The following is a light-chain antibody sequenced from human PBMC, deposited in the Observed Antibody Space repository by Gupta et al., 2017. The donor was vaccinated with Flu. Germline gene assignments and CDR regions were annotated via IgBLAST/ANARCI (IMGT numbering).Light chain of an antibody. CDR1: NLENIY. CDR3: QAWDSSTRV. V-gene: IGLV3-1*01. CDR2: QNR. Sequence: SYALTQPPSVSVSPGQTASISCSAYNLENIYVCWYQQKPGQSPVLVIYQNRKRPSGIPERFSGSNSGNTATLTISGTQAMDEADYYCQAWDSSTRVFGTGTKLTVL. J-gene: IGLJ1*01.